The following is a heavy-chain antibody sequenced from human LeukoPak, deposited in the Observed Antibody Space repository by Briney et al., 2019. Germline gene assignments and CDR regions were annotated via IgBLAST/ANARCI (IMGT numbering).Heavy chain of an antibody. V-gene: IGHV3-9*01. CDR2: ISWNSGSI. Sequence: GGSLRLSCAASGFTFDDYAMHWVRQAPGKGLEWVSGISWNSGSIGYADSVKGRFTISRDNAKNSLYLQMNSLRAEDTAVYYCARAGGYSGYDPPGGDYWGQGTLVTVSS. CDR1: GFTFDDYA. J-gene: IGHJ4*02. CDR3: ARAGGYSGYDPPGGDY. D-gene: IGHD5-12*01.